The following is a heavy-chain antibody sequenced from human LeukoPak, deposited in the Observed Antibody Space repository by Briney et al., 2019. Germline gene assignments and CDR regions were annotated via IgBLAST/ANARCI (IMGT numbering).Heavy chain of an antibody. J-gene: IGHJ4*02. CDR1: GYSVTGYY. CDR2: INPNSGGT. V-gene: IGHV1-2*02. D-gene: IGHD6-25*01. CDR3: ARERIAAAATSADY. Sequence: ASVKVSCKASGYSVTGYYMHWVRQAPGQGLEWMGWINPNSGGTNYAQKFQGRVTMTRDTSISTAYMELSRLRSDDTAVYYCARERIAAAATSADYWGQGTLVTVSS.